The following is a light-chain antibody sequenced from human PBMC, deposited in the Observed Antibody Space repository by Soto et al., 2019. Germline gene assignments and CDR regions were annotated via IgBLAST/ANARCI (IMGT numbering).Light chain of an antibody. CDR1: QGISSF. Sequence: DIQMTQSPSSLSASVGDRVTITCRASQGISSFVAWYQQKPGKVPRILISGAATLQSGVPSRFSGSGSGTDFTLTITSLQPEDVANYYCQKYSSVITFGQGTRLEIK. CDR3: QKYSSVIT. CDR2: GAA. V-gene: IGKV1-27*01. J-gene: IGKJ5*01.